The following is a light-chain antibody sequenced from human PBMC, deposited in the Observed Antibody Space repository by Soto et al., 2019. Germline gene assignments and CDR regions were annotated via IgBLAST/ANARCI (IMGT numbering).Light chain of an antibody. CDR1: RSVSSRY. Sequence: ESMLTQSPGTLYLSPGERATLSCRASRSVSSRYISWYQQKPGQAPRLLIYGASIRATGIPDRFSGSGSGTDFTLTISRLEAEDFAVYYCHQFGDSPPAFTFGQGTKLEI. CDR2: GAS. CDR3: HQFGDSPPAFT. V-gene: IGKV3-20*01. J-gene: IGKJ2*01.